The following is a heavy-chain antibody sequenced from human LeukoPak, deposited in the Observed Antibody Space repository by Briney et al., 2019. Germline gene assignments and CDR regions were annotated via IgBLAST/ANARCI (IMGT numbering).Heavy chain of an antibody. CDR1: GYTFTSYY. V-gene: IGHV1-46*01. CDR3: ARDYEGATTDHYFDY. D-gene: IGHD1-26*01. J-gene: IGHJ4*02. Sequence: ASVKVSCKASGYTFTSYYMHWVRQAPGQGLEWMGIINPSGGSTSYARKFQGRVTMTRDTSTSTVYMELSSLRSEDTAVYYCARDYEGATTDHYFDYWGQGTLVTVSS. CDR2: INPSGGST.